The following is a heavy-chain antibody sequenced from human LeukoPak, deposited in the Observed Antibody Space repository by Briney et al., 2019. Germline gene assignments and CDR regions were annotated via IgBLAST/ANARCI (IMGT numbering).Heavy chain of an antibody. CDR2: IYSGGST. V-gene: IGHV3-66*01. CDR3: ATSGWWGYFDY. Sequence: TGGSLRLSCAASGFTVRDGYMSWVRQAPGKGLEWVSIIYSGGSTYYADSVRGRFTISRDNSKNTLYLLMNSLRAEDTAVYYCATSGWWGYFDYWGQGTLVTVSS. D-gene: IGHD6-19*01. J-gene: IGHJ4*02. CDR1: GFTVRDGY.